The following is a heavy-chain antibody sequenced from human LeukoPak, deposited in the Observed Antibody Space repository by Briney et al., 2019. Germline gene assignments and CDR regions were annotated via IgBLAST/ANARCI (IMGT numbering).Heavy chain of an antibody. D-gene: IGHD3-10*01. CDR1: GGTFSSYA. CDR2: IIPIFGTA. CDR3: ARDRLWFGELNYYFDY. V-gene: IGHV1-69*01. Sequence: SVKVSCKASGGTFSSYAISWVRQAPGQGLEWMGGIIPIFGTANYAQRFQGRVTITADESTSTAYMELSSLRSEDTAVYYCARDRLWFGELNYYFDYWGQGTLVTVSS. J-gene: IGHJ4*02.